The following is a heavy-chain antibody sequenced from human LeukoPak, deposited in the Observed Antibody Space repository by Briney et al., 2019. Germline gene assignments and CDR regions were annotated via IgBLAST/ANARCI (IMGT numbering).Heavy chain of an antibody. D-gene: IGHD6-19*01. CDR1: GGSFSGYY. CDR2: INHSGST. CDR3: AKLIAVAGKYYFDY. J-gene: IGHJ4*02. Sequence: SETLSLTCAVYGGSFSGYYWSWIRQPPGKGLEWIGEINHSGSTNYNPSLKSRVTMSVDTSKNQFSLKLSSVTAADTAVYYCAKLIAVAGKYYFDYWGQGTLVTVSS. V-gene: IGHV4-34*01.